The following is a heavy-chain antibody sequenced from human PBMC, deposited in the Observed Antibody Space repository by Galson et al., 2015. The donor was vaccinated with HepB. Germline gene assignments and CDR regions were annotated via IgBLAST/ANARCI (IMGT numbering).Heavy chain of an antibody. CDR1: AESFSGYF. CDR3: ARTPPRFTMISPDV. J-gene: IGHJ6*02. CDR2: IKHSGST. V-gene: IGHV4-34*01. D-gene: IGHD3-22*01. Sequence: SETLSLTCAVYAESFSGYFWSWIRQPPGKGLEWIGEIKHSGSTNYNPSLKSRVTISVDTSKNHFSLKLTSVTAADTAIYYGARTPPRFTMISPDVWGQGTTVTISS.